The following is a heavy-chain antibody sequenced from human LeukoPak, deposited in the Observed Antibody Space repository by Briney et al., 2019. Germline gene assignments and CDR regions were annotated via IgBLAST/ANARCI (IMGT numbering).Heavy chain of an antibody. V-gene: IGHV3-21*06. Sequence: PGGSLSLSYGASCFIFNKYSVNWGRQAPRDGLEVGFTITSSCGYIYYPDSLKGRITISRDNAKNSLYLQMNSLSGGDTAGYYCARRYYYDSGTYDAFDIWGQGTMVTVSS. CDR1: CFIFNKYS. J-gene: IGHJ3*02. D-gene: IGHD3-10*01. CDR2: ITSSCGYI. CDR3: ARRYYYDSGTYDAFDI.